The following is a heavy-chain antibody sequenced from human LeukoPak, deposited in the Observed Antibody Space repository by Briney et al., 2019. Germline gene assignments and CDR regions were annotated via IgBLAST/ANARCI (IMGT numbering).Heavy chain of an antibody. J-gene: IGHJ6*03. CDR3: ARQGASSPVPYYYYYMDV. D-gene: IGHD6-13*01. V-gene: IGHV4-39*07. Sequence: SETLSLTCTVSGGSISSSSYYWGWIRQPPGKGLEWIGSIYYSGSTYYNPSLKSRVTISVDTSKNQFSLKLSSVTAADTAVYYCARQGASSPVPYYYYYMDVWGKGTTVTVSS. CDR2: IYYSGST. CDR1: GGSISSSSYY.